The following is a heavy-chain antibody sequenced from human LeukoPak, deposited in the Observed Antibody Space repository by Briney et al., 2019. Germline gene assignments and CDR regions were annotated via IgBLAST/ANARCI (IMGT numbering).Heavy chain of an antibody. J-gene: IGHJ5*02. Sequence: GGSLRLSCAASGFTFSSYWMHWVRQAPGKGLVWVSRINSDGSSTSYADSVKGRFTISRDNAKNTLYLQMNSLRAEDTAVYYCARGRRAAPNWFDPWGQGTLVTVSS. CDR3: ARGRRAAPNWFDP. CDR1: GFTFSSYW. CDR2: INSDGSST. D-gene: IGHD6-13*01. V-gene: IGHV3-74*01.